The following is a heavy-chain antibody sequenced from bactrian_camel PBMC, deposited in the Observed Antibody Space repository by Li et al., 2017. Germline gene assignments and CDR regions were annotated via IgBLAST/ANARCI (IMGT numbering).Heavy chain of an antibody. J-gene: IGHJ4*01. V-gene: IGHV3S53*01. Sequence: HVQLVESGGGSAQAGGSLRLSCALSGIAYRPSCMGWVRQAPGKKREGVAAIDPDGGTSYGDSVKGRFTISQNDARNTVYLQMNNLQPGDTAMYFCAKFFGQVTVS. CDR2: IDPDGGT. CDR1: GIAYRPSC.